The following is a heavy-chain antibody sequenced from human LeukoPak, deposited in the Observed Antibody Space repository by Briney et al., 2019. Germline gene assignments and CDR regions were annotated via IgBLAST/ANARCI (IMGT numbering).Heavy chain of an antibody. V-gene: IGHV3-23*01. Sequence: PGGSLRLSCAASGFTFSSYAMSWVRQAPGKGLEWVSAISDSGGSTYYADSVKGRFTISRDNSKNTLYLQMNSLRAEDTAVYYCAKNAYDILTGYSFDYWGQGTLVTVSS. CDR2: ISDSGGST. CDR1: GFTFSSYA. CDR3: AKNAYDILTGYSFDY. D-gene: IGHD3-9*01. J-gene: IGHJ4*02.